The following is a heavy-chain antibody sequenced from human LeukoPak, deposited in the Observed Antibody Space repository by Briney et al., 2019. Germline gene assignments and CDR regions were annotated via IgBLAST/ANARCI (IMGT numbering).Heavy chain of an antibody. CDR2: IIPILGIA. D-gene: IGHD3-22*01. CDR1: GGTFSSYA. Sequence: SVKVSCKASGGTFSSYAINWVRQAPGEAREWMGRIIPILGIANYAQKFQGRVTITADRSTSTAYMELSSLRSEDTAVYYCAAFFYDSSGYQTLYYFDYWGQGTLVTVSS. CDR3: AAFFYDSSGYQTLYYFDY. V-gene: IGHV1-69*04. J-gene: IGHJ4*02.